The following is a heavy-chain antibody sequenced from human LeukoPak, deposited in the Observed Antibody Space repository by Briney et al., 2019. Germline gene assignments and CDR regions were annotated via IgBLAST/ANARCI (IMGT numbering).Heavy chain of an antibody. Sequence: PSETLSLTCTVSGGSISSYYWSWIRQPPGKGLEWIGYIYYSGSTNYNPPLKSRVTISVDTSKNQFSLKLSSVTAADTAVYYCARVGCSSTSCYTNFDYWGQGTLVTVSS. CDR2: IYYSGST. CDR3: ARVGCSSTSCYTNFDY. CDR1: GGSISSYY. V-gene: IGHV4-59*01. D-gene: IGHD2-2*02. J-gene: IGHJ4*02.